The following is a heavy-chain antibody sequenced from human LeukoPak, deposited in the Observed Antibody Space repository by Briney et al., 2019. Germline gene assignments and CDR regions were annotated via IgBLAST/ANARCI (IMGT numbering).Heavy chain of an antibody. CDR2: ISSSSSYI. CDR3: ARDPLTLVISYYFDY. V-gene: IGHV3-21*01. D-gene: IGHD3-9*01. Sequence: PGGSLRLSCAASGFTFSSYSMNWVRQAPGKGLEWVSSISSSSSYIYYADSVKGRFTISRDNAKNSLYLQMNSLRAEDTAVYYCARDPLTLVISYYFDYWGQGTLVTVSS. J-gene: IGHJ4*02. CDR1: GFTFSSYS.